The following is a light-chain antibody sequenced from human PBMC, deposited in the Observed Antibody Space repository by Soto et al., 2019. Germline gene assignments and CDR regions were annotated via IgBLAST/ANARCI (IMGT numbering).Light chain of an antibody. CDR1: NIGRKS. CDR2: AGS. Sequence: SYELTQPPSVSVTPGQTARVTCGGNNIGRKSVHWYQQKPGQAPAMVTYAGSNRPSGIPERVSGSISGDTATLTISRVEPGDEADYYCQVWDSSSEHPVFGGGTQLTVL. J-gene: IGLJ7*01. V-gene: IGLV3-21*02. CDR3: QVWDSSSEHPV.